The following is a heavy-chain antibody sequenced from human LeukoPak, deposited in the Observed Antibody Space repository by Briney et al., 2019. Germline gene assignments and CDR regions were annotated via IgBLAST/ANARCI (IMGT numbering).Heavy chain of an antibody. Sequence: SVKVSCKASGGTFSSYAISWVRQAPGQGLEWMGGIIPIFGTANYAQKLQGRVTITADESTSTAYMELSSLRSEDTAVYYCVVVVAATHDAFDIWGQGTMVTVSS. CDR3: VVVVAATHDAFDI. J-gene: IGHJ3*02. CDR2: IIPIFGTA. D-gene: IGHD2-15*01. CDR1: GGTFSSYA. V-gene: IGHV1-69*13.